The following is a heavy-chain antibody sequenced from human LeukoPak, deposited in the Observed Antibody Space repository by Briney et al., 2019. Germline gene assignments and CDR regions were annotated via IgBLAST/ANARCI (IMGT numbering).Heavy chain of an antibody. J-gene: IGHJ4*02. D-gene: IGHD1-1*01. CDR2: ILYDGSNK. CDR3: AKDLAGYSYFDY. V-gene: IGHV3-30*02. Sequence: GGSLRLSCAASGFTFSSYGMHWVRQAPGKGLAWVAFILYDGSNKYYADSVKGRFTISRDNSKNTLYLQMNSLRAEDTAVYYCAKDLAGYSYFDYWGQGTLVTVSS. CDR1: GFTFSSYG.